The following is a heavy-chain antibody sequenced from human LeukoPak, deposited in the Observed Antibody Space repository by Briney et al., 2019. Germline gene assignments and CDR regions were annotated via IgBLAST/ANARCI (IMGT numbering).Heavy chain of an antibody. D-gene: IGHD2-2*01. Sequence: GGSLRLSCAASGFTFSSYAMSWVRQAPGKGLEWVSAISGSGGSTYYADSVKGRFTISRDNSKNTLYLQMNSLRAEDTAVYCCAKAGGGYCSSTSCERHPFDYWGQGTLVTVSS. CDR2: ISGSGGST. V-gene: IGHV3-23*01. CDR3: AKAGGGYCSSTSCERHPFDY. CDR1: GFTFSSYA. J-gene: IGHJ4*02.